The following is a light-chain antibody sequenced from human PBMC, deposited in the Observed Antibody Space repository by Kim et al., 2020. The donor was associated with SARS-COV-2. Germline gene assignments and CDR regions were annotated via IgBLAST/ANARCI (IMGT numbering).Light chain of an antibody. V-gene: IGLV1-40*01. CDR1: SSNIGAGYD. Sequence: RVTISCTRSSSNIGAGYDVHWYHQFPVTAPKLLSYANSKRPSGVPDRFSGSKSGTSASLAITGLQAEDEADYYCQSYDSSLSGSIFGTGTKVTVL. CDR2: ANS. CDR3: QSYDSSLSGSI. J-gene: IGLJ1*01.